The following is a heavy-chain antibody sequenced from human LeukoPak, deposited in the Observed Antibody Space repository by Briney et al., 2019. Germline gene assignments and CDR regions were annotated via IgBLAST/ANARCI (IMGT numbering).Heavy chain of an antibody. D-gene: IGHD6-13*01. CDR1: GFTFSSYW. J-gene: IGHJ5*02. CDR3: ARATGIAAAGSS. Sequence: GGSLRLSCAASGFTFSSYWMHWVRQAPGKGLVWVSRINSDGSSTRYADSVKGRFTISRDNAKNTLYLQMDSLRAEDTAVYYCARATGIAAAGSSWGQGTLVTVSS. V-gene: IGHV3-74*01. CDR2: INSDGSST.